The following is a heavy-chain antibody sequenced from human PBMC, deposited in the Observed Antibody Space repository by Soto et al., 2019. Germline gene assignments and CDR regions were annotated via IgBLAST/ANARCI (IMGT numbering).Heavy chain of an antibody. D-gene: IGHD3-9*01. Sequence: ASVKVSCKASGGTFSSYAISWVRQAPGQGLEWMGGIIPIFGTANYAQKFQGRVTITADESTSTAYMELSSLRSEDTAVYYCARDQIRYFDIIYYYYGMDVWGQGTTVTVSS. CDR2: IIPIFGTA. CDR3: ARDQIRYFDIIYYYYGMDV. CDR1: GGTFSSYA. V-gene: IGHV1-69*13. J-gene: IGHJ6*02.